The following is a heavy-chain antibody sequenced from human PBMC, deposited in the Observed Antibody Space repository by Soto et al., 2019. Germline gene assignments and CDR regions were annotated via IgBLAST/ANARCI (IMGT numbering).Heavy chain of an antibody. D-gene: IGHD3-22*01. CDR3: ARHRCYYDSSGYNYYYGMDV. CDR1: GYSFTSYW. CDR2: IYPGDSDT. V-gene: IGHV5-51*01. J-gene: IGHJ6*02. Sequence: PGESLKISCKGSGYSFTSYWIGWVRQMPGKGLEWMGIIYPGDSDTRYSPSFQGKVTISADKSISTAYLQWSSLKASDTAMYYCARHRCYYDSSGYNYYYGMDVWGQGTTVTVSS.